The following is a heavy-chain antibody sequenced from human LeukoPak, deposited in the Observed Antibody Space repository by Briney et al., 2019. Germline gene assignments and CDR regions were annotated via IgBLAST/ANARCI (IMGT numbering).Heavy chain of an antibody. V-gene: IGHV4-59*01. CDR3: ARARVSRYYDSSGYPAFDI. D-gene: IGHD3-22*01. CDR2: IYYSGST. CDR1: GGSISSYY. J-gene: IGHJ3*02. Sequence: PSEILSLTCTVSGGSISSYYWSWIRQPPGKGLEWIGYIYYSGSTNYNPSLKSRVTISVDTSKNQFSLKLSSVTAADTAVYYCARARVSRYYDSSGYPAFDIWGQGTMVTVSS.